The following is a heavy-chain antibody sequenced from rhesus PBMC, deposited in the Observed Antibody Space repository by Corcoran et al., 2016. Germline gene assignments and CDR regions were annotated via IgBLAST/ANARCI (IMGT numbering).Heavy chain of an antibody. D-gene: IGHD6-43*01. V-gene: IGHV4-73*01. CDR1: GGSISGYYY. CDR2: IYGDTAST. J-gene: IGHJ4*01. CDR3: ARVNIAAALNFDY. Sequence: QVQLQQWGEGLVKPSGTLSLTCAVYGGSISGYYYWSWIRQPPGKGLEWIGYIYGDTASTNYNPSRKNRVTILKDTSKKQVSLKLSSVTAADTAVYDCARVNIAAALNFDYWGQGVQVTVSS.